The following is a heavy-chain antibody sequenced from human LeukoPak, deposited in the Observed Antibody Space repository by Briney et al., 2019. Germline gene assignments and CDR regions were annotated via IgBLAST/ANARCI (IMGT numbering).Heavy chain of an antibody. V-gene: IGHV3-74*01. CDR1: GFTFSSYW. CDR3: AKSRAGSIGFYFDY. Sequence: GGSLRPSCAASGFTFSSYWMHWVRQAPGKGLVWVSRINSDGKSTSYADSVKGRFTISRDNAKNTLYLQMNSLRAGDTAVYFCAKSRAGSIGFYFDYWGQGTLVTVSS. J-gene: IGHJ4*02. D-gene: IGHD3-22*01. CDR2: INSDGKST.